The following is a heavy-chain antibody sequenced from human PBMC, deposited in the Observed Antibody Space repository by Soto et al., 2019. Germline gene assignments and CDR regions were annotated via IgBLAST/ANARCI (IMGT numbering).Heavy chain of an antibody. CDR3: ARAGGSDWSLDF. CDR2: IGSSGSTI. CDR1: VFTFSDYY. J-gene: IGHJ4*02. V-gene: IGHV3-11*04. Sequence: QVYLVESGGGLVKPGGSLRLSCEASVFTFSDYYMTWIRQAPGNGLEWVAHIGSSGSTINHADSVKGRFTISRDNAKNSLYLQMNSLRDDVTAVYYCARAGGSDWSLDFWGQGTLVTVSS. D-gene: IGHD6-19*01.